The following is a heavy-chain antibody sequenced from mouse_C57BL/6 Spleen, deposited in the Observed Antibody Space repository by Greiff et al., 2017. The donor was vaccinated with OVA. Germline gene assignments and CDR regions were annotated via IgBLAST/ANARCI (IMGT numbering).Heavy chain of an antibody. CDR2: ISSGGSYT. CDR3: ARQRDYDYNWYFDV. V-gene: IGHV5-6*02. CDR1: GFTFSSYG. Sequence: EVKLVESGGDLVKPGGSLKLSCAASGFTFSSYGMSWVRQPPDKRLEWVATISSGGSYTYYPDTVKGRFTISRDNAKNTLYLQMSSMKSEDTAMYYCARQRDYDYNWYFDVWGTGTTVTVSS. J-gene: IGHJ1*03. D-gene: IGHD2-4*01.